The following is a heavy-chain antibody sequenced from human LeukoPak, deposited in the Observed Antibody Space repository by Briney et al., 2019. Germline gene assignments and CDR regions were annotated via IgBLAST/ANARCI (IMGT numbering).Heavy chain of an antibody. CDR3: AISGGYWAWAH. Sequence: GGSLRLSCAASGFTFSSYAMSWVRQAPGKGLEWVSGISGSGGSTYYADSVKGRFTISRDNSKNTLYLQMNSQRAEDTAVYYCAISGGYWAWAHWGQGTLVTVSS. J-gene: IGHJ4*02. CDR2: ISGSGGST. V-gene: IGHV3-23*01. CDR1: GFTFSSYA. D-gene: IGHD1-26*01.